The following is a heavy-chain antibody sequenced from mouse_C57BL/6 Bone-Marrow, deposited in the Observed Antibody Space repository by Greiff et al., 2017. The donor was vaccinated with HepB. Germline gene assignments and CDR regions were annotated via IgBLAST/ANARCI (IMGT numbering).Heavy chain of an antibody. V-gene: IGHV1-15*01. Sequence: QVQLQQSGAELVRPGASVTLSCKASGYTFTDYEMHWVKQTPVHGLEWIGAIDPETGGTAYNQKFKGKAILTADKSSSTAYMELRSLTSEDSAVYYCTRRLITTVFFDYWGQGTTLTVSS. CDR1: GYTFTDYE. CDR2: IDPETGGT. D-gene: IGHD1-1*01. J-gene: IGHJ2*01. CDR3: TRRLITTVFFDY.